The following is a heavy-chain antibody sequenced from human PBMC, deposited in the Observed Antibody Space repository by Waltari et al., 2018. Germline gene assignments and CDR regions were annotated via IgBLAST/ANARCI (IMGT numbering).Heavy chain of an antibody. CDR3: ARGGHYDAVTSYYSDALHV. D-gene: IGHD3-10*01. V-gene: IGHV4-59*08. Sequence: QVQLQESGPGLVKPSETLSLTCVVSGGSMDSYFWNWLRQPPGKGLEWIGYVYDGGGSKYNTALESRVTISADTSKNEVSLSLTSVTAADTAVYFCARGGHYDAVTSYYSDALHVWGRGTTVIVSS. CDR2: VYDGGGS. J-gene: IGHJ3*01. CDR1: GGSMDSYF.